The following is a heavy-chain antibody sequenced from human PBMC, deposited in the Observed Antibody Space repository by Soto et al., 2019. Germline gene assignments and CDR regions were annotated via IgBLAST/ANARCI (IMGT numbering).Heavy chain of an antibody. CDR1: GFTVSSNY. J-gene: IGHJ4*02. V-gene: IGHV3-66*04. CDR2: IYSGGSA. D-gene: IGHD5-18*01. Sequence: EVQLVESGGGLVQPGGSLRLSCAASGFTVSSNYMSWVRQAPGKGLEWVSVIYSGGSAYYADSVKGRFTISRDNSKNKLYLQMNSLGGEDTAVYYCARHGYSYGGGYFDYWGQGTLVTVSS. CDR3: ARHGYSYGGGYFDY.